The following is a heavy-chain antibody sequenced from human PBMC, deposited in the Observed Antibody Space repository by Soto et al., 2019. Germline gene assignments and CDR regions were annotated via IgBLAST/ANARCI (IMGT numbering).Heavy chain of an antibody. CDR3: AREEGAAAGTSDAFDI. CDR1: GGTFSSYA. Sequence: ASVKVSCKASGGTFSSYAISWVRQAPGQGLEWMGGIIPIFGTANYAQKFQGRVTITADESTSTAYMELSSLRSEDTAVYYCAREEGAAAGTSDAFDIWGQGTMVTVSS. CDR2: IIPIFGTA. D-gene: IGHD6-13*01. V-gene: IGHV1-69*13. J-gene: IGHJ3*02.